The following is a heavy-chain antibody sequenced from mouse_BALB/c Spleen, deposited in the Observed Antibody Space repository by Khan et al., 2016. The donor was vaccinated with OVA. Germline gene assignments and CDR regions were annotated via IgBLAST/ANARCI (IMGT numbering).Heavy chain of an antibody. CDR1: GYTFTSHT. CDR3: ARHTTGYALDY. CDR2: INPRSGYS. V-gene: IGHV1-4*01. Sequence: QVQLQQSGAELARPGASVKMSCKASGYTFTSHTIHWVKQSPGQDLEWIGYINPRSGYSNYNQKFNDKATLTADKSSSTAYMQLSSLTSEDSAVYYCARHTTGYALDYWGQGTSVTVSS. D-gene: IGHD2-12*01. J-gene: IGHJ4*01.